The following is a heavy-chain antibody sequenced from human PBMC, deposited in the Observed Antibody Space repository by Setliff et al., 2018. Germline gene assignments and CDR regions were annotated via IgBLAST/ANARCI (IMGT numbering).Heavy chain of an antibody. Sequence: GASVKVSCKASGYTFGAHYIHWVRQAPGQGFEWMGWINPNNGETKFAQKFQGRVTLARDTSLKTHYMELSNLTSDDTAIYYCARDFIWGGLTGPDYWGQGTLVTVSS. J-gene: IGHJ4*02. CDR3: ARDFIWGGLTGPDY. CDR2: INPNNGET. CDR1: GYTFGAHY. V-gene: IGHV1-2*02. D-gene: IGHD3-9*01.